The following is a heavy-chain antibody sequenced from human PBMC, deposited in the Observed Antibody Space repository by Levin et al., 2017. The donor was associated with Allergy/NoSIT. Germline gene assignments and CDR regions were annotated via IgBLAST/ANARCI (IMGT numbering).Heavy chain of an antibody. V-gene: IGHV4-34*01. CDR3: ARGTPYCGGDCYSNWFDP. Sequence: PSETLSLTCAVYGGSFSGYYWSWIRQPPGKGLEWIGEINHSGSTNYNPSLKSRVTISVDTSKNQFSLKLSSVTAADTAVYYCARGTPYCGGDCYSNWFDPWGQGTLVTVSS. D-gene: IGHD2-21*02. CDR2: INHSGST. J-gene: IGHJ5*02. CDR1: GGSFSGYY.